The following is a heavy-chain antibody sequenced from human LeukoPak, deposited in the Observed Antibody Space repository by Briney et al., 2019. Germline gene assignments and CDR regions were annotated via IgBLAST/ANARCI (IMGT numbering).Heavy chain of an antibody. Sequence: SETLSLTCSVSGGSMNSYYWSWLRQPAGKGLEWLGRIYASGSTSYNPSLEGRVTVSIDTSKTQFSLKLRSVTAADTAVYYCARADRAPGWFDPWGQGTLVTVSS. V-gene: IGHV4-4*07. CDR2: IYASGST. D-gene: IGHD3-10*01. CDR1: GGSMNSYY. J-gene: IGHJ5*02. CDR3: ARADRAPGWFDP.